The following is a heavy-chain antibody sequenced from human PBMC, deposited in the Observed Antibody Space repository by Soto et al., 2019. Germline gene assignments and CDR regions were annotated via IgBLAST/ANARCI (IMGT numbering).Heavy chain of an antibody. Sequence: PSETLSLTFTVSGCSISSSSYYWGWLRQPPGKGLEWIGSIYYSGSTYYNPSLKSRVTISVDTSKNQFSLKLSSVTAADTAVYYCARHIDDYGDYVSVYWGQGTLVTVSS. CDR1: GCSISSSSYY. CDR2: IYYSGST. CDR3: ARHIDDYGDYVSVY. V-gene: IGHV4-39*01. D-gene: IGHD4-17*01. J-gene: IGHJ4*02.